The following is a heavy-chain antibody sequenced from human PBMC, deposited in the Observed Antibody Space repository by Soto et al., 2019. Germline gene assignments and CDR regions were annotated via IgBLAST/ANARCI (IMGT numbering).Heavy chain of an antibody. CDR2: IIPSFRTA. CDR3: AGSGSYSGWYCDS. CDR1: GGTFSSYA. Sequence: QVQLVQSGAEVKKPGSSVKVSCEASGGTFSSYAITWVRQAPGQGLEWMGGIIPSFRTANYAQKFQGRVTITADESTSTAYMELNSLRSEDTAVYYCAGSGSYSGWYCDSWGQGPLVPVSS. V-gene: IGHV1-69*01. D-gene: IGHD3-10*01. J-gene: IGHJ4*02.